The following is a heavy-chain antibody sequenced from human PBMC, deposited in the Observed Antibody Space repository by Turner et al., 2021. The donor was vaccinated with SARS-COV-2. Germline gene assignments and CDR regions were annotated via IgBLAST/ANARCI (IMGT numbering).Heavy chain of an antibody. CDR2: IIPIFGTA. Sequence: QLQLLQSGAEVKKPGSSVRVSCKASGGTFSSYAISWVRQAPGQGLEWMGGIIPIFGTANYAQKFQGRVTFTADKSTSTAYMELSSLRDEDTAVYDCARDGAYDSSGYWEQSWGQGTRVTVSS. CDR3: ARDGAYDSSGYWEQS. CDR1: GGTFSSYA. V-gene: IGHV1-69*06. J-gene: IGHJ4*02. D-gene: IGHD3-22*01.